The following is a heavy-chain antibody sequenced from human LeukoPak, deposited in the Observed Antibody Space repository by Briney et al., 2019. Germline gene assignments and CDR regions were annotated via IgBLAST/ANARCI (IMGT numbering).Heavy chain of an antibody. J-gene: IGHJ4*02. D-gene: IGHD6-13*01. Sequence: GGSLRLSCAASGLTVSSNYMNWVRQAPGKGLEWVAVISYDGSNKYYADSVKGRFTISRDNSKNTLYLQMNSLRAEDTAVYYCARDSGWWRFDFWGQGTLVTVSS. CDR3: ARDSGWWRFDF. V-gene: IGHV3-30*03. CDR2: ISYDGSNK. CDR1: GLTVSSNY.